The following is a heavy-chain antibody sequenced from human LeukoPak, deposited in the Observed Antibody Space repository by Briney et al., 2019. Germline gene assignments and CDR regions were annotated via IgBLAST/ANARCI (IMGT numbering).Heavy chain of an antibody. Sequence: PSETLSLTCTVSGGSISSSSYYWGWIRQPPGKGLEWIGSIYYGGSAYYNPSLKSRVIISVDTSKNQFSLKLSSVTAADTAVYYCARSAIHSSHQFAYSGPGPLVTVSS. J-gene: IGHJ4*02. CDR1: GGSISSSSYY. D-gene: IGHD2-15*01. CDR3: ARSAIHSSHQFAY. V-gene: IGHV4-39*07. CDR2: IYYGGSA.